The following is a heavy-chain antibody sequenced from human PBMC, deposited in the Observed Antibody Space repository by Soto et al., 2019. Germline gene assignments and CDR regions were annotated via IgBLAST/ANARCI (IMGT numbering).Heavy chain of an antibody. V-gene: IGHV3-23*01. D-gene: IGHD3-22*01. CDR3: AKLSRSSGYFDSWFDP. CDR2: ISGSGGST. Sequence: ASVKVSCAASGFTFSSCAISWVRQAPGKGLEWVSAISGSGGSTYYADSVKGRFTISRDNSKNTLYLQMNSLRAEDTAVYYCAKLSRSSGYFDSWFDPWGQGTLVTVSS. J-gene: IGHJ5*02. CDR1: GFTFSSCA.